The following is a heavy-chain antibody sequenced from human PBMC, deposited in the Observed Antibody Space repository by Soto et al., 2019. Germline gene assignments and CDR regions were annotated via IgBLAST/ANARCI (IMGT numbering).Heavy chain of an antibody. CDR1: GGIFSTYA. CDR3: ARDRDDYGSGNYYNRIDF. Sequence: QVQLVQSGAEVKKPGSSVKVSCKASGGIFSTYAISWLRQAPGQGLEWMGGIIPIFGTPNYAQRFQGRVTITADDATSTAYMELSRLRSEDTVVYYCARDRDDYGSGNYYNRIDFWGQGTLVTVSS. J-gene: IGHJ4*02. CDR2: IIPIFGTP. D-gene: IGHD3-10*01. V-gene: IGHV1-69*01.